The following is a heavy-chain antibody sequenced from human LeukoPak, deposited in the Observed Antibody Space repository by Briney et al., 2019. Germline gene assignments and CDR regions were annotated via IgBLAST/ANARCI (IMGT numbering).Heavy chain of an antibody. J-gene: IGHJ4*02. CDR3: VAMLRGVGY. CDR2: SRNKAHSYST. V-gene: IGHV3-72*01. Sequence: GGSLRLSCAVSGFTFSDHYMDWVRQAPVKGLEWVCRSRNKAHSYSTEFAASVRGRASLSRDDSRNALYLQMNSLRTDDTAVYYCVAMLRGVGYWGQGTLVTVSS. D-gene: IGHD3-10*01. CDR1: GFTFSDHY.